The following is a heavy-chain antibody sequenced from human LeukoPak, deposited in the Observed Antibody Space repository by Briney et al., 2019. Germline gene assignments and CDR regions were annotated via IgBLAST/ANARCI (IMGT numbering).Heavy chain of an antibody. CDR1: GGTFSSYA. D-gene: IGHD3-3*01. CDR2: IIPIFGTA. CDR3: ARPIWSGYYPFDY. V-gene: IGHV1-69*01. Sequence: SVKVSCKASGGTFSSYAISWVRQAPGQGLEWMGGIIPIFGTANYAQKFQGRVTITADESTSTAYMELSSLRSEDTTVYYCARPIWSGYYPFDYWGQGTLVTVSS. J-gene: IGHJ4*02.